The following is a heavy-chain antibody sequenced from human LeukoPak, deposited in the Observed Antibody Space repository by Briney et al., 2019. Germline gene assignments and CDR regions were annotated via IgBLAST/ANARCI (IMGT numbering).Heavy chain of an antibody. CDR2: TYYRSKWYH. CDR3: AREGDSGYLFDY. V-gene: IGHV6-1*01. D-gene: IGHD5-12*01. Sequence: SQTLSLTCAISGDSVSSNNAAWSWIRQSPSRGLEWLGRTYYRSKWYHDFAPSVKSRITINPNTSKNQFSLQLNSVTPEDTAVYYCAREGDSGYLFDYCGQGTLVTVSS. CDR1: GDSVSSNNAA. J-gene: IGHJ4*02.